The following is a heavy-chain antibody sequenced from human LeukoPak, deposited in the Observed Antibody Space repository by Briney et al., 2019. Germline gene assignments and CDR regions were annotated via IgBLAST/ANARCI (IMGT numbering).Heavy chain of an antibody. CDR2: IYTSGST. CDR1: GGSISSGSYY. CDR3: ARDVGRYLTFGNWFDP. V-gene: IGHV4-61*02. J-gene: IGHJ5*02. Sequence: PSQTLSLTCTVSGGSISSGSYYLSWIRQPAGKGLEWIGRIYTSGSTNYNPSLKSRVTILVDTSKNQFSLKLSSVTAADTAVYYCARDVGRYLTFGNWFDPWGQGTLVTVSS. D-gene: IGHD3-16*01.